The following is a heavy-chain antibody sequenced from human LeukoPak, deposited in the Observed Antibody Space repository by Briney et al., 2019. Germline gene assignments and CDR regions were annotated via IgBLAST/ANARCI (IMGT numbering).Heavy chain of an antibody. J-gene: IGHJ4*02. CDR2: ISSSGGNT. CDR3: ARRRDYFDY. V-gene: IGHV3-11*01. Sequence: GGSLRLSCVVSGFDLSDYYMSWIRQAPGKGLEWISYISSSGGNTYFADSVKGRFTMSRDNARGSLYLQMNSLRADDPAIYYCARRRDYFDYWGQGTLVTVSS. CDR1: GFDLSDYY.